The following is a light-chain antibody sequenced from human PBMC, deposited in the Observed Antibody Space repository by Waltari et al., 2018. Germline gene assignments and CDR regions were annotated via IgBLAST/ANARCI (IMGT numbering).Light chain of an antibody. V-gene: IGLV2-14*01. CDR2: EVS. Sequence: QSALTQPASVSGSPGQSITISCSGTDSDVGAYDFVSWYQQHPGKAPHLIIYEVSNRPSGISNRFPASKSGNTASLTISGLQAEDEADYYCSSYTTSRAPGVFGTGTRVTVL. J-gene: IGLJ1*01. CDR1: DSDVGAYDF. CDR3: SSYTTSRAPGV.